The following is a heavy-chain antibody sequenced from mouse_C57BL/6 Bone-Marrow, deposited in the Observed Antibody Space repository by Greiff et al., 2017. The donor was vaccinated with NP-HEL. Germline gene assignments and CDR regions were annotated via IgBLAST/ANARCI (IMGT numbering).Heavy chain of an antibody. CDR1: GYTFTDYE. J-gene: IGHJ3*01. D-gene: IGHD1-1*01. V-gene: IGHV1-15*01. CDR2: IDPETGGT. CDR3: TRPPPRYCSGAWFAY. Sequence: QVQLKEPGAELVRPGASVTLSCKASGYTFTDYEMHWVKQTPVHGLEWIGAIDPETGGTAYNQKFKGKAILTADKSSSTAYMELRSLTSEDSAVSYCTRPPPRYCSGAWFAYWGQGTLVTVSA.